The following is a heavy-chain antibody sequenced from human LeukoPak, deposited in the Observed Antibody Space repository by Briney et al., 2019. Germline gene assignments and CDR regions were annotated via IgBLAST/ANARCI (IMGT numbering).Heavy chain of an antibody. D-gene: IGHD6-19*01. CDR2: IKQDGSEK. CDR3: ASLSSSGWQIDY. V-gene: IGHV3-7*01. Sequence: GGSLRLSCAASGFTFSSYWMSWVRQAPGKGLEWVANIKQDGSEKYYVDSVKGRFTISRDNAKNTLYLQMNSLRAEDTAVYYCASLSSSGWQIDYWGQGTLVTVSS. J-gene: IGHJ4*02. CDR1: GFTFSSYW.